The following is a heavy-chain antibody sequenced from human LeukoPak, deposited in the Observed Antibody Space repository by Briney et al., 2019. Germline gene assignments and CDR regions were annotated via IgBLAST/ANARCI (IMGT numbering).Heavy chain of an antibody. V-gene: IGHV1-18*01. CDR2: ISAYNGNT. CDR1: GYTFTSYG. J-gene: IGHJ4*02. D-gene: IGHD1-26*01. CDR3: ARDRGTKWYSGSYYMGY. Sequence: GASVKVSCKASGYTFTSYGISWVRQAPGQGLEWMGWISAYNGNTNYAQKLQGRVTMTTDTSTSTAYMELRSLRSDDTAVYYCARDRGTKWYSGSYYMGYWGQGTLVTVSS.